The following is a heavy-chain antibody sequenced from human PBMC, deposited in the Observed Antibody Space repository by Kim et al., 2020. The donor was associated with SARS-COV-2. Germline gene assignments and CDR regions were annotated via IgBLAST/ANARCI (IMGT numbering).Heavy chain of an antibody. D-gene: IGHD6-13*01. J-gene: IGHJ4*02. V-gene: IGHV4-34*01. CDR3: ASFPGAAAGFDY. Sequence: TSTQSLKSRVAISVDTSKNQFSLRLSSVTAADTAVYYCASFPGAAAGFDYWGQGTLVTVSS.